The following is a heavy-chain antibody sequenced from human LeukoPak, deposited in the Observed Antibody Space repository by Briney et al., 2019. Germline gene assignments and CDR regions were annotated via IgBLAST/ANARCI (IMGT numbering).Heavy chain of an antibody. CDR2: ISDSSRYI. D-gene: IGHD2/OR15-2a*01. CDR1: GFTFSSYS. CDR3: AXXVYCSHTTCYXFDY. J-gene: IGHJ4*02. Sequence: GGSLRLSCAASGFTFSSYSMNWVRQAPGKGLEWVSSISDSSRYIFYADSVKGRFTISRDNAKNSLYLQMNSLRAEDKAVYYCAXXVYCSHTTCYXFDYWGLGTLVTVSS. V-gene: IGHV3-21*01.